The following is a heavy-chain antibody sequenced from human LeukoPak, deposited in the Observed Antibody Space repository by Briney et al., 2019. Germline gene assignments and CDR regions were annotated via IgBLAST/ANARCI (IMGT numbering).Heavy chain of an antibody. CDR1: GYTFTNYG. Sequence: ASVKVSCKASGYTFTNYGISWVRQAPGQGLEWMGWISIYNGNTDHAQKLRGRVTMTIDTSTSTAYMELRSLRSDDTAVYYCARITYDFWSGYYMPDDPWGQGTLVTVSS. V-gene: IGHV1-18*01. J-gene: IGHJ5*02. D-gene: IGHD3-3*01. CDR3: ARITYDFWSGYYMPDDP. CDR2: ISIYNGNT.